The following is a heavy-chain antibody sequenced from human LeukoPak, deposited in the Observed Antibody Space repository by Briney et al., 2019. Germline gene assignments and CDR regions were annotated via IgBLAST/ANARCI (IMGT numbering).Heavy chain of an antibody. CDR2: ISSSGSTI. J-gene: IGHJ4*02. CDR3: ARADIVVVPAADLKYYFDY. CDR1: GFTFSDYY. Sequence: GGSLRLSCAASGFTFSDYYMSWIRQAPGKGLEWVSYISSSGSTIYYADSVKGRITISRDNAKNSLYLQMNSLRAEDTAVYYCARADIVVVPAADLKYYFDYWGQGTLVTVSS. V-gene: IGHV3-11*01. D-gene: IGHD2-2*01.